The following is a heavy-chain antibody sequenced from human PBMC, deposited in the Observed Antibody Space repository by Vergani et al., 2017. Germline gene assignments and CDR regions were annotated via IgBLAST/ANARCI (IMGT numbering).Heavy chain of an antibody. D-gene: IGHD5-12*01. Sequence: QVQLVQSGAEVKKPGSSVKVSCKASGGTFSSYTISWVRQAPGQGLEWMGRIIPILGIANYAQKFQGRVTITADESTSTAYMGLSSLRSEDTAVYYCASPRSGYDVEAVAGHVYYYYGMDVWGQGTTVTVSS. J-gene: IGHJ6*02. CDR3: ASPRSGYDVEAVAGHVYYYYGMDV. V-gene: IGHV1-69*02. CDR1: GGTFSSYT. CDR2: IIPILGIA.